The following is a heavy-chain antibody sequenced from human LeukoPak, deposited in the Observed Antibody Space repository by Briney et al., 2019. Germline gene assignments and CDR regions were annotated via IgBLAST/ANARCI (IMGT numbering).Heavy chain of an antibody. CDR2: SGVAGDT. CDR1: GFTLSGYD. V-gene: IGHV3-13*01. Sequence: GGSLRLSCAASGFTLSGYDMHWVRQSAGKGLEWVATSGVAGDTYYMDSVKGRFTISREDDQNSLVLQMDSLRGGDTAVYYCARENVLAVAGTNYYYGMDVWGRGTTVTVSS. D-gene: IGHD6-19*01. J-gene: IGHJ6*02. CDR3: ARENVLAVAGTNYYYGMDV.